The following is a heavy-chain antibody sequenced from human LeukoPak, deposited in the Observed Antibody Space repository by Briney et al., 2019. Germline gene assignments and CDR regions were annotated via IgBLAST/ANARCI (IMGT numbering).Heavy chain of an antibody. CDR3: ARIIRARYYYYGMDV. CDR2: IYYSGST. D-gene: IGHD3-3*01. J-gene: IGHJ6*02. V-gene: IGHV4-59*01. CDR1: GGSISSYY. Sequence: SETLSLTCTVSGGSISSYYWSWIRQPPGKGLEWIGYIYYSGSTNYNPSLKSRVTISVDTSKNQFSLKLSSVTAADTAVYYCARIIRARYYYYGMDVWGQRTTVTVSS.